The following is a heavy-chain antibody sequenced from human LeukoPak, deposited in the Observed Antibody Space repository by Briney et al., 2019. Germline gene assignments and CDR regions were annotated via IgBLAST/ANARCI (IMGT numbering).Heavy chain of an antibody. CDR2: IIPIFGTA. Sequence: SVKVSCKASGGTFSSYAISWVRQAPGQGLEWMGGIIPIFGTANYAQKFQGRVTITADESTSIAYMELSSLRSEDTAVYYCARAELLWFGELSRTGYYFDYWGQGTLVTVSS. CDR1: GGTFSSYA. J-gene: IGHJ4*02. CDR3: ARAELLWFGELSRTGYYFDY. V-gene: IGHV1-69*01. D-gene: IGHD3-10*01.